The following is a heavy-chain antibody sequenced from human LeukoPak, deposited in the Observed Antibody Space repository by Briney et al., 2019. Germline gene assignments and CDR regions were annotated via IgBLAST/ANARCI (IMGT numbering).Heavy chain of an antibody. J-gene: IGHJ4*02. CDR1: GFTFSDYY. V-gene: IGHV3-11*01. D-gene: IGHD2-2*02. CDR2: ISSSGSTI. CDR3: ARDQDLGYCSSTSCYISDY. Sequence: GGSLRLSCAASGFTFSDYYMSRIRQAPGKGLEWVSYISSSGSTIYYADSVKGRFTISRDNAKNSLYLQMNSLRAEDTAVYYCARDQDLGYCSSTSCYISDYWGQGTLVTVSS.